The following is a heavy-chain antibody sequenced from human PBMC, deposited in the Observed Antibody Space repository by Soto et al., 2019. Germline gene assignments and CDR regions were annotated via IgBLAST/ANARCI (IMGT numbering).Heavy chain of an antibody. CDR2: IDPSDSYT. J-gene: IGHJ4*02. Sequence: PGESLKISCQTSDEIFNTYWITWVRQMPGRGLEWVGRIDPSDSYTTYNPSLKGHVILSVDKSMNTAYVQWTSLRAEDTAVYYCARDPPLSMIVVVGVDDFWGQGTLVTVSS. V-gene: IGHV5-10-1*01. D-gene: IGHD3-22*01. CDR3: ARDPPLSMIVVVGVDDF. CDR1: DEIFNTYW.